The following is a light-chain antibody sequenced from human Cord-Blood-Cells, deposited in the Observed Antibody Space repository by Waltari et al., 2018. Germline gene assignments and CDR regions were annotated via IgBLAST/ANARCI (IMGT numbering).Light chain of an antibody. CDR3: IQALQTPTT. V-gene: IGKV2-28*01. CDR1: QSLLHSNGYNY. Sequence: DMVMTQSPLSLPVTPGEPASIPCRSSQSLLHSNGYNYLDWYQQKPGQSPQLLIYLGSNRASGIPDRFSGSGSGTDFTLKISRVEAEDVGVYYCIQALQTPTTFGQGTRLEIK. J-gene: IGKJ5*01. CDR2: LGS.